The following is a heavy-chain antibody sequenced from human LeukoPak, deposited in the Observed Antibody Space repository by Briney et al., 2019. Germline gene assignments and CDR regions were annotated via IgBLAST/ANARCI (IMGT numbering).Heavy chain of an antibody. J-gene: IGHJ6*03. V-gene: IGHV1-46*01. Sequence: ASVKVSCKASGYTFTSYYMHWVRQAPGQGLEWMGIINPSGGSTSYAQTFKGRVTMTRDMSTSTVYMELSSLRSEDTAVYYCASAPNGYYYILGHYYMDVWGKGTTVTVSS. CDR2: INPSGGST. CDR3: ASAPNGYYYILGHYYMDV. D-gene: IGHD3-9*01. CDR1: GYTFTSYY.